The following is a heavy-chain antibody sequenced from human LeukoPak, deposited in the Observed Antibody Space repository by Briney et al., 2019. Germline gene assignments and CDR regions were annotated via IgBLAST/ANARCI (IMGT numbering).Heavy chain of an antibody. CDR3: ARGDILTGYWSY. CDR1: GGSISSGGYY. V-gene: IGHV4-31*03. D-gene: IGHD3-9*01. J-gene: IGHJ4*02. Sequence: PSETLPLTCTVSGGSISSGGYYWSWIRQHPGKGLEWIGYIYYSGSTYYNPSLKSRVTISVDTSKNQFSLKLSSVTAADTAVYYCARGDILTGYWSYWGQGTLVTVSS. CDR2: IYYSGST.